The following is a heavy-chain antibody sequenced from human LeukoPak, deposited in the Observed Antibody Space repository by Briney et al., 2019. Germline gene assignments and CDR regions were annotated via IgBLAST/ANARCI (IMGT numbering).Heavy chain of an antibody. CDR3: ARALLLCFGDLMGY. V-gene: IGHV1-2*02. CDR2: INPNSGGT. J-gene: IGHJ4*02. CDR1: GYTFTGYY. Sequence: ASVKVSCKASGYTFTGYYMHWVRQAPGQGLEWMGWINPNSGGTNYAQKFQGRVTMTRDTSISTAYMELSRLTSDDTAVYYCARALLLCFGDLMGYWGQGTLVTVSS. D-gene: IGHD3-10*01.